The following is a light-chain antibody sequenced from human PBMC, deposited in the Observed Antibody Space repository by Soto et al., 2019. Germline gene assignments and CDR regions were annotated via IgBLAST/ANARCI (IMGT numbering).Light chain of an antibody. Sequence: QSVLTQPPSASGTPGQRVTISCSGSSSNIGSNTVNWYQQLPGTAPKLLIXXNXXXXXXXXXXXSGSKSGTSASLAISGLXXXXXXXXXCAAWDDSLNVVFGGGTKLTVL. CDR3: AAWDDSLNVV. J-gene: IGLJ2*01. CDR1: SSNIGSNT. V-gene: IGLV1-44*01. CDR2: XNX.